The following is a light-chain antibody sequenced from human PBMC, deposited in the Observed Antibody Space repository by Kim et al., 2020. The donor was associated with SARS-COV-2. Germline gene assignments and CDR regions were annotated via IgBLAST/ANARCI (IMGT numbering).Light chain of an antibody. Sequence: SPGESATLSCRASQSVSVNLAWYQGRPGQTPRLLIHGASTRATGIPARFSGSGSGTEFTLTISSLQSEDFAVYYCQQYNNWPPLTFGGGTKVEIK. CDR3: QQYNNWPPLT. CDR1: QSVSVN. V-gene: IGKV3-15*01. CDR2: GAS. J-gene: IGKJ4*01.